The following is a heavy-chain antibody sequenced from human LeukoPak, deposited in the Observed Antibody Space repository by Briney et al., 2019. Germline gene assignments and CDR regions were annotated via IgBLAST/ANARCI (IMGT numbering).Heavy chain of an antibody. J-gene: IGHJ4*02. Sequence: GGSLRLSCAASGFTFSNAWMSWVRQAPGKGPEWVGRIKSKTDGGTTDYAAPVKGRFTISRDDSKNTLYLQMNSLKTEDTAVYYCTTESGSGKPVDYWGQGTLVTVSS. CDR3: TTESGSGKPVDY. V-gene: IGHV3-15*01. D-gene: IGHD3-10*01. CDR2: IKSKTDGGTT. CDR1: GFTFSNAW.